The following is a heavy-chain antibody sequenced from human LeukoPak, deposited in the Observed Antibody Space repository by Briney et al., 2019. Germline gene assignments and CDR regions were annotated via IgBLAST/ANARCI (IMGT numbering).Heavy chain of an antibody. D-gene: IGHD2-2*02. Sequence: ASVKVSCKASGYTFTTYGISWVRQAPGQGLECMGWINPYNGNTNYAQKLQGRVTMTTDTSTSTAYMELRSLRSDDTAAYYCARELYGRFEHWGQGTLVTVSS. CDR2: INPYNGNT. V-gene: IGHV1-18*01. CDR3: ARELYGRFEH. CDR1: GYTFTTYG. J-gene: IGHJ4*02.